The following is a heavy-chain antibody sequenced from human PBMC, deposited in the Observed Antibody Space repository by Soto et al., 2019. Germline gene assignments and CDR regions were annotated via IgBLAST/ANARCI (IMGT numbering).Heavy chain of an antibody. V-gene: IGHV4-59*01. CDR3: ARGGMRYSSSWFDY. CDR2: IYYSGST. CDR1: GGSISSYY. D-gene: IGHD6-13*01. Sequence: SSETLSLTCTVSGGSISSYYWSWIRQPPGKGLEWIGYIYYSGSTNYNPSLKSRVTISVDTSKNQFSLKLSSVTAADTAVYYCARGGMRYSSSWFDYWGQGTLVTVSS. J-gene: IGHJ4*02.